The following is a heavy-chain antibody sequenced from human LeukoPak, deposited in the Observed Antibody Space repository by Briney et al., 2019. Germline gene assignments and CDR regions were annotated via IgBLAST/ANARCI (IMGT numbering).Heavy chain of an antibody. CDR1: GYPFSAHF. CDR3: ARSQGSGWYTYNWFDP. Sequence: ASVRVSCKASGYPFSAHFLNWVRQAPGQGLEWMGWISAYNGNTNYAQKLQGRVTMTTDTSTSTAYMELRSLRSDDTAVYYCARSQGSGWYTYNWFDPWGQGTLVTVSS. V-gene: IGHV1-18*01. J-gene: IGHJ5*02. CDR2: ISAYNGNT. D-gene: IGHD6-19*01.